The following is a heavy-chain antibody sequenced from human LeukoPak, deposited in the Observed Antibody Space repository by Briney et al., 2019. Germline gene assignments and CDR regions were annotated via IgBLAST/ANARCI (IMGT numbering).Heavy chain of an antibody. Sequence: GGSPRLSCAASGFTFSSYAMSWVRQAPGKGLEWVSAISGSGGSTYYADSVKGRFTISRDNSKNTLYLQMNSLRAEDTAVYYCAKRVTRSPHKYYYYGMDVWGQGTTVTVSS. J-gene: IGHJ6*02. V-gene: IGHV3-23*01. CDR3: AKRVTRSPHKYYYYGMDV. D-gene: IGHD4-17*01. CDR1: GFTFSSYA. CDR2: ISGSGGST.